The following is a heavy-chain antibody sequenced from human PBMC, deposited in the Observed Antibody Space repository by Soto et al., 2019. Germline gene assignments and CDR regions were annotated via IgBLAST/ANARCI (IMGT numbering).Heavy chain of an antibody. D-gene: IGHD6-6*01. Sequence: CCWIIKHKHPGKGLEWIGYIYYSGSTYYNPSLKSRVTISVDTSKNQFSLKLSSVTAADTAVYYCARERALSSSVPYYGMDVWGQGTTVPVSS. J-gene: IGHJ6*02. V-gene: IGHV4-31*02. CDR1: CC. CDR3: ARERALSSSVPYYGMDV. CDR2: IYYSGST.